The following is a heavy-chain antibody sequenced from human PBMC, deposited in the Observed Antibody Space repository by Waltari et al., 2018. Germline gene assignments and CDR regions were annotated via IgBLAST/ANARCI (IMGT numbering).Heavy chain of an antibody. CDR1: GFTFSSYA. J-gene: IGHJ4*02. V-gene: IGHV3-30*01. D-gene: IGHD4-17*01. CDR3: ARDRYGDYVVDY. CDR2: ISYDGSNK. Sequence: QVQLVESGGGVVQPGGSLRLSCAASGFTFSSYAMHWVRQAPGKGLEWVAVISYDGSNKYYADSVKGRFTISRDNSKNTLYLQMNSLRAEDTAVYYCARDRYGDYVVDYWGQGTLVTVSS.